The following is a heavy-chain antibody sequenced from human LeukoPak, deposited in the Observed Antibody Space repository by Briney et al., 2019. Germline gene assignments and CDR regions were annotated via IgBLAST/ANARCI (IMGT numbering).Heavy chain of an antibody. CDR3: ARQVDTSMALPDY. CDR1: GYTFTSCG. D-gene: IGHD5-18*01. V-gene: IGHV1-18*01. CDR2: ISAYNGNT. Sequence: ASVKVSCMGSGYTFTSCGISWVGQAPGQGLAWMGWISAYNGNTNSAQKVQGRVTLTTDTSTSKAYMELRSLRSDDTAVYYCARQVDTSMALPDYWGQGTLVTVSS. J-gene: IGHJ4*02.